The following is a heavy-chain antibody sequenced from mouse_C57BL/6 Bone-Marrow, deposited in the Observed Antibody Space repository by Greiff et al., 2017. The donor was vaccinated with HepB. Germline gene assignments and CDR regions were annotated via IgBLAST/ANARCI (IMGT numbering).Heavy chain of an antibody. V-gene: IGHV1-82*01. CDR1: GYAFSSSW. CDR3: ARDYGSSPSYWYFDV. Sequence: VQLVESGPELVKPGASVKISCKASGYAFSSSWMNWVKQRPGKGLEWIGRIYPGDGDTNYNGKFKGKATLTADKSSSTAYMQLSSLTSEDSAVYFCARDYGSSPSYWYFDVWGTGTTVTVSS. J-gene: IGHJ1*03. CDR2: IYPGDGDT. D-gene: IGHD1-1*01.